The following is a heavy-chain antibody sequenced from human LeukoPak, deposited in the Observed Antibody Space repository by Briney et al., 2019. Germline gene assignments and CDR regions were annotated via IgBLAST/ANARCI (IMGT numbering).Heavy chain of an antibody. CDR1: GFTFSSYA. CDR2: ISYDGSNK. Sequence: GGSLRLSCAATGFTFSSYAMHWVRQAPGKGLEWVAVISYDGSNKYYADSVKGRFTISRDNSKNTLYLQMNSLRAEGTAVYYCARGGCSSTSCYSVDYWGQGTLFTVSS. V-gene: IGHV3-30*04. CDR3: ARGGCSSTSCYSVDY. D-gene: IGHD2-2*02. J-gene: IGHJ4*02.